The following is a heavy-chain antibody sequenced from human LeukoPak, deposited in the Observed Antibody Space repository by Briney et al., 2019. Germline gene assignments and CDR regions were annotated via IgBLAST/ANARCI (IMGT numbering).Heavy chain of an antibody. CDR1: GFSVTNYG. D-gene: IGHD6-19*01. V-gene: IGHV3-23*01. Sequence: GGSLRLSCAASGFSVTNYGMSWVRQAPGKGLDWVSVISESGDYTQYADPVKGRFTISRDNSKNTLYLQMNSLTDDDTAVYYCAKGRRTNSGPTLDYWGQGTLVTVSS. CDR3: AKGRRTNSGPTLDY. CDR2: ISESGDYT. J-gene: IGHJ4*02.